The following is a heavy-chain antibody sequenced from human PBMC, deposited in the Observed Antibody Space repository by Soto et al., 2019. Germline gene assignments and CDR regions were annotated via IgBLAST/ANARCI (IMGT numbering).Heavy chain of an antibody. D-gene: IGHD1-26*01. CDR2: IIPVFGTA. CDR1: GGVFRNYA. V-gene: IGHV1-69*01. CDR3: ARDRWGSYSFDS. Sequence: QVQLVQSGAEVKKPGSSVKVSCKASGGVFRNYAINWVRQAPGQGLEWMGGIIPVFGTADYPQKFQGRVTITREGSSANAFMEPTSLKTEDTAVFFCARDRWGSYSFDSWGQGTLVTVAS. J-gene: IGHJ5*01.